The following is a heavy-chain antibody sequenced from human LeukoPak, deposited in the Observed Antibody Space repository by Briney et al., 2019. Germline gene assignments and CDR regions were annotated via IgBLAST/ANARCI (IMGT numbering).Heavy chain of an antibody. D-gene: IGHD6-13*01. CDR1: GGSISSGGYY. Sequence: SETLSLTCTVSGGSISSGGYYWSWIRQHPGKGLEWIGYIYYSGSTYYNPSLKSRVTISVDTSKNQFSLKLSSVTAADTAVYYCARAAAGTAPFDYWGQGTLVTVSS. J-gene: IGHJ4*02. CDR3: ARAAAGTAPFDY. V-gene: IGHV4-31*03. CDR2: IYYSGST.